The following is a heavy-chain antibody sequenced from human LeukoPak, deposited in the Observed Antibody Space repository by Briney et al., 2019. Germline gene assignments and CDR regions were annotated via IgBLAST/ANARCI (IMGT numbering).Heavy chain of an antibody. Sequence: GGSLRLSCAASGFTSSNYAMNWVRQAPGKGLEWVSAISGSGADTYYADSVKGRFTISRDNFKNTLYLQMNSLRAEDTAIYFCAKELRRSPTYYFDYWGQGTLVTVSS. CDR3: AKELRRSPTYYFDY. D-gene: IGHD2-15*01. J-gene: IGHJ4*02. V-gene: IGHV3-23*01. CDR1: GFTSSNYA. CDR2: ISGSGADT.